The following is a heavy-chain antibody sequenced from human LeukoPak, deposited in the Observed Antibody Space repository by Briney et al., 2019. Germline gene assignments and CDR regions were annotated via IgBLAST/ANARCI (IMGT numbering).Heavy chain of an antibody. CDR3: AGDILTGYYFA. V-gene: IGHV3-7*01. CDR2: IKQDGSEK. J-gene: IGHJ5*02. Sequence: PGGSLRLSCAASGFTFSSYWMSWVRQAPGKGLEWVANIKQDGSEKYYVDSVKGRFTISRDNAKNSLYLQMNSLRAEDTAVYYCAGDILTGYYFAWGQGTLVTVSS. CDR1: GFTFSSYW. D-gene: IGHD3-9*01.